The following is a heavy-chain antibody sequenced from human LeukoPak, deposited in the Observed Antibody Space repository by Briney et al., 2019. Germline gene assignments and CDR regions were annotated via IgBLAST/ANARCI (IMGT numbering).Heavy chain of an antibody. CDR1: GGSISSYY. D-gene: IGHD5-12*01. J-gene: IGHJ4*02. V-gene: IGHV4-59*08. Sequence: SETLSLTCTVSGGSISSYYWSWIRQPPGKGLEWIGYIYYSGSTNYNPSLKSRVTISVDTSKNQFSLKLSSVTAADTAVYYCARQTQNSGYDPYFDYWGQGTLVTVSS. CDR3: ARQTQNSGYDPYFDY. CDR2: IYYSGST.